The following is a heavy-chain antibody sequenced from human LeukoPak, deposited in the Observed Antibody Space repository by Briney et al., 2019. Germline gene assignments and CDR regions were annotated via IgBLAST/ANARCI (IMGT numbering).Heavy chain of an antibody. J-gene: IGHJ5*02. D-gene: IGHD1-26*01. V-gene: IGHV4-59*02. CDR3: ARGSTTKVQDNWFDP. Sequence: SETLSLTCTVSGASVKNDFWSWIRQPPGKGLEWIAYIHSNGRTNYNPSLKSRVTISVDTSRNHFSLKLSSVTAADTAVYYCARGSTTKVQDNWFDPWGQGTLVTVSS. CDR1: GASVKNDF. CDR2: IHSNGRT.